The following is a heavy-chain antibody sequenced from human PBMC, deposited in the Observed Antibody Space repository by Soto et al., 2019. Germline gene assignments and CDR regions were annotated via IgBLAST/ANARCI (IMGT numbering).Heavy chain of an antibody. J-gene: IGHJ4*02. CDR1: GGSISSSSYY. V-gene: IGHV4-39*01. CDR2: IYYSGST. D-gene: IGHD3-3*01. CDR3: ARGEYYDFWSGYYMLQNYFDY. Sequence: SETLSLTCTVSGGSISSSSYYWGWIRQPPGKGLEWIGSIYYSGSTYYNPSLKSRVTISVDTSKNQFSLKLSSVTAADTAVYYCARGEYYDFWSGYYMLQNYFDYWGQGTLVTVSS.